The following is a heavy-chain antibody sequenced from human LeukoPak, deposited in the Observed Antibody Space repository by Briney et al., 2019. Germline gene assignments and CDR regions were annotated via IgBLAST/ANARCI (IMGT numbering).Heavy chain of an antibody. CDR3: ARVATQYRHGSYPPNHFDY. CDR2: ISAYNGNT. Sequence: ASVKVSCKASGYTFTSYGISWVRQAPGQGLEWMGWISAYNGNTNYAQKLQGKVTMTTDTSTSTAYMALRSLRSDDTAVYYCARVATQYRHGSYPPNHFDYWGQGTLVTVSS. D-gene: IGHD1-26*01. CDR1: GYTFTSYG. V-gene: IGHV1-18*01. J-gene: IGHJ4*02.